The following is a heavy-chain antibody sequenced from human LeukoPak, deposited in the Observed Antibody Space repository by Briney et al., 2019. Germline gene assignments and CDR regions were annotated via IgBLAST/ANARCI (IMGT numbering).Heavy chain of an antibody. CDR3: ARWGPMVRGGFDC. CDR2: IYHSGST. Sequence: SETLSLTCTVSGYSISSGYYWGWIRQPPGKGLEWIGSIYHSGSTYYNPSLKSRVTISVDTSKNQFSLKLSSVTAADTAVYYCARWGPMVRGGFDCWGQGTLVTVSS. V-gene: IGHV4-38-2*02. D-gene: IGHD3-10*01. J-gene: IGHJ4*02. CDR1: GYSISSGYY.